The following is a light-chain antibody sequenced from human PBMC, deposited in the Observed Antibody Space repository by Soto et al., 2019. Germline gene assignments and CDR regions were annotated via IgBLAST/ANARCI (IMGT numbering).Light chain of an antibody. V-gene: IGKV1-39*01. CDR1: QSISSY. Sequence: DIQMTQSPSSLSASVGDRVTITCRASQSISSYLNWYQQSPGKAPKLLIYAASSLQGGVPSRFSGSGSGTDFTLTISSLQPEDFATYYCQQTYSSPLTFGGGTKVEIK. J-gene: IGKJ4*01. CDR2: AAS. CDR3: QQTYSSPLT.